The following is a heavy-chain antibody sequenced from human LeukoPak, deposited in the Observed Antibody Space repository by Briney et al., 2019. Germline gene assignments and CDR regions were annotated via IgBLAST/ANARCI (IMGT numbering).Heavy chain of an antibody. CDR1: GFTFGSYA. J-gene: IGHJ4*02. D-gene: IGHD3-9*01. CDR3: ARGHYDVLTSSYKWTPDY. CDR2: ITSGGGYT. Sequence: GGSLRLSCEASGFTFGSYAMYWVRQAPGKGLEWVSSITSGGGYTYYADSVKGRFTTSRDNAKNSLSLRLDSLRAEDTAVYYCARGHYDVLTSSYKWTPDYWGQGTLVTVSS. V-gene: IGHV3-21*06.